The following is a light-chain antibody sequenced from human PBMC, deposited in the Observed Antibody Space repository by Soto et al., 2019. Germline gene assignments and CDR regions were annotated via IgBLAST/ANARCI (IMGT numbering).Light chain of an antibody. CDR2: AAS. CDR3: QQSYSTPAT. V-gene: IGKV1-39*01. J-gene: IGKJ4*01. CDR1: QSISSY. Sequence: DIQMTQSPSSLSASVGDRVTITCRASQSISSYLNWYQQKPGKAPKLLIYAASSLHSGVPSRFSGSGSGTDFTLTISRLQPEDFVTYYCQQSYSTPATFGGGTKVESK.